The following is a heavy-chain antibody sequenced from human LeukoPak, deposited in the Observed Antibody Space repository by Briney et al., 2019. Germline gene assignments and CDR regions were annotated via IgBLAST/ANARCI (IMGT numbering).Heavy chain of an antibody. CDR3: ARDPPYYYDSSGYEGGDY. V-gene: IGHV3-48*03. D-gene: IGHD3-22*01. CDR1: GFTFSSYE. Sequence: GGXLRLSCAASGFTFSSYEVNWVRQAPGKGLEGVSYISSSGSTIYYADSVKGRFTISRDNDKNSLYMQMNRLREEDTAVYYCARDPPYYYDSSGYEGGDYWGQGTLVTVSS. J-gene: IGHJ4*02. CDR2: ISSSGSTI.